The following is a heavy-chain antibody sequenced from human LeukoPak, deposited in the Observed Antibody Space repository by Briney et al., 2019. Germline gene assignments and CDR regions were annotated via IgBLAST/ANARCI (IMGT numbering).Heavy chain of an antibody. Sequence: SQTLSLTCAISGDSVSSNSAAWNWIRQSPSRGLEWLGRTYYRSKWYNDYAVSVKSRITINPDTSKNQFSLKLNSLTAADTAVYYCARGSSAPRWFPFDYWGQGTLVTVSS. CDR3: ARGSSAPRWFPFDY. CDR1: GDSVSSNSAA. CDR2: TYYRSKWYN. J-gene: IGHJ4*02. V-gene: IGHV6-1*01. D-gene: IGHD4-23*01.